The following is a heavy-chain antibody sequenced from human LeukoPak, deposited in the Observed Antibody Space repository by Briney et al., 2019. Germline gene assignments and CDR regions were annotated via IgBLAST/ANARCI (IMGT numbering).Heavy chain of an antibody. J-gene: IGHJ4*02. CDR3: ARVVGTNEWTGAY. CDR2: ISFDGSNK. V-gene: IGHV3-30*04. D-gene: IGHD1-26*01. Sequence: GRSLRLSCAASGFMFSSYAMHWVRQASGKGLEWVAVISFDGSNKYYGDSVKGRFTISRDNSNNTLFLQMNTLRAEDTAMYYCARVVGTNEWTGAYWGQGTLVTVSS. CDR1: GFMFSSYA.